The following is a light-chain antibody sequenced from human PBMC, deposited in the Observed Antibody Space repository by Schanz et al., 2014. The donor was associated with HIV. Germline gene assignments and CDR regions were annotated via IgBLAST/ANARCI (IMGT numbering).Light chain of an antibody. CDR1: SSDVGGNNY. CDR3: QSYDSRLSVVV. V-gene: IGLV2-8*01. J-gene: IGLJ2*01. CDR2: DVS. Sequence: QSALTQPPSASGSPGQSVTISCTGTSSDVGGNNYVSWYQQHPDKAPKLMIYDVSKRPSGVPGRFSGSKSGTSASLAITGLQAEDEADYYCQSYDSRLSVVVFGGGTKLTVL.